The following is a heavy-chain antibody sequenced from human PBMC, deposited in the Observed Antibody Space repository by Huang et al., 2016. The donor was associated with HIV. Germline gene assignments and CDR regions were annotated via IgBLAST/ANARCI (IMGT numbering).Heavy chain of an antibody. V-gene: IGHV4-4*07. D-gene: IGHD6-19*01. CDR3: ARDLGTYSSGWYFFDS. Sequence: QVQLQESGPGLVRPSETLSLTCTVSGASISSYYWSWLRQPAGKGLEWIGGIYTSGSTNYASSLKSRVTMSRDTSKNQFSRRLTSVTAADTAVYYCARDLGTYSSGWYFFDSWGQGTLVTVSS. CDR2: IYTSGST. J-gene: IGHJ4*02. CDR1: GASISSYY.